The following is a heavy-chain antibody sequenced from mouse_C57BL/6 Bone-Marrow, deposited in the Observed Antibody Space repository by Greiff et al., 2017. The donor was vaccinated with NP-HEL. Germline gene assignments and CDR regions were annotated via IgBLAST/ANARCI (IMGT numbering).Heavy chain of an antibody. J-gene: IGHJ4*01. V-gene: IGHV1-81*01. Sequence: VQLQQSGAELARPGASVKLSCKASGYTFTSYGISWVKQRTGQGLEWIGEIYPRSGNTYYNEKFKGKATLTVDTSSSTAYMQLSSLPSEDSAVYFCASTTVVAPYAMDYWGQGTSVTVSS. CDR3: ASTTVVAPYAMDY. CDR2: IYPRSGNT. D-gene: IGHD1-1*01. CDR1: GYTFTSYG.